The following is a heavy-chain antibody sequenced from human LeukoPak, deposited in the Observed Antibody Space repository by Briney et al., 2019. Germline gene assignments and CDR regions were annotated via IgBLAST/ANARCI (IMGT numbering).Heavy chain of an antibody. CDR3: ARDYGGPLYFDY. J-gene: IGHJ4*02. V-gene: IGHV3-21*01. D-gene: IGHD2-15*01. Sequence: KPGGSLRLSCAASGFTFNSHDMNWVRQAPGKGLEWLSSITSASTNYIYYADSVKGRFTISRDDAKNSLYLQMDSLRAEDTAIYYCARDYGGPLYFDYWGQGTLVTVSS. CDR2: ITSASTNYI. CDR1: GFTFNSHD.